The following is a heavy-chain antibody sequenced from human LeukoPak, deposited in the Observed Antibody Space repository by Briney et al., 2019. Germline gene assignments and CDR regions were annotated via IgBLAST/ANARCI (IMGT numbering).Heavy chain of an antibody. J-gene: IGHJ4*02. CDR1: GYSFTSYW. CDR2: IYPGDSDT. V-gene: IGHV5-51*01. D-gene: IGHD3-10*01. Sequence: GESLKISCKGSGYSFTSYWIGWVRQMPGKGLEWMGIIYPGDSDTRYSPSFQGQVTISADKSISTAFLQWSSLKASDTAMYYCAIRSGSYYNPVDYWGQGTLVTVSS. CDR3: AIRSGSYYNPVDY.